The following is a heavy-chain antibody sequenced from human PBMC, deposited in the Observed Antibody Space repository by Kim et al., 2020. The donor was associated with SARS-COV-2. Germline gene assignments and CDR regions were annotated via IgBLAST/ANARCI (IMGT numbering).Heavy chain of an antibody. V-gene: IGHV3-23*01. D-gene: IGHD1-26*01. CDR3: ANQPGLLCY. Sequence: DITYYADSVKGRFTIYRDNSKNTLYLQMNSLRAEDTAVYYCANQPGLLCYWGQGTLVTVSS. CDR2: DIT. J-gene: IGHJ4*02.